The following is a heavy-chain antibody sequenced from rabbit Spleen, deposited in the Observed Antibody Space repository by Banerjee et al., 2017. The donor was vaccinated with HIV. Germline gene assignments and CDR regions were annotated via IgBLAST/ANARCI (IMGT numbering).Heavy chain of an antibody. D-gene: IGHD4-1*01. Sequence: QEQLVESGGGLVQPEGSLTLTCTASGFSFSSRYWICWVRQAPGKGLEWIGCIYTGDGTTWYASWVNGRFTISRSTSLNTVDLKLTNLTAADTATYFCARAIVPWLGLTRLDLWGQGTLVTVS. CDR2: IYTGDGTT. J-gene: IGHJ3*01. V-gene: IGHV1S43*01. CDR3: ARAIVPWLGLTRLDL. CDR1: GFSFSSRYW.